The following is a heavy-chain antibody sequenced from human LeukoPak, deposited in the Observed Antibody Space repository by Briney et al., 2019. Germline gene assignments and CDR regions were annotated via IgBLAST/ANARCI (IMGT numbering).Heavy chain of an antibody. CDR3: AKTHGRYFDWLLYGGADNTLDY. V-gene: IGHV3-23*01. CDR1: GFTFSNYG. J-gene: IGHJ4*02. D-gene: IGHD3-9*01. CDR2: ISGSGGST. Sequence: GGSLRLSCAASGFTFSNYGMSWVRQAPGKGLEWVSAISGSGGSTYYADSVKGRFTISRDNSKNTLHLQMNSLRAEDTAVYYCAKTHGRYFDWLLYGGADNTLDYWGQGTLVTVSS.